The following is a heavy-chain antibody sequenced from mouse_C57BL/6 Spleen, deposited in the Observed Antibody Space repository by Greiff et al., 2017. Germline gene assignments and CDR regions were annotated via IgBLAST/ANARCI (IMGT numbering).Heavy chain of an antibody. CDR3: ARYGDYGSSFFAY. Sequence: VQLQQSGAELVRPGTSVKMSCKASGYTFTNYWIGWAKQRPGHGLEWIGDIYPGGGYTNYNEKFKGKATLTADKSSSTAYMQFSSLTSEDSAIYYGARYGDYGSSFFAYWGQGTLVTVSA. V-gene: IGHV1-63*01. J-gene: IGHJ3*01. D-gene: IGHD1-1*01. CDR2: IYPGGGYT. CDR1: GYTFTNYW.